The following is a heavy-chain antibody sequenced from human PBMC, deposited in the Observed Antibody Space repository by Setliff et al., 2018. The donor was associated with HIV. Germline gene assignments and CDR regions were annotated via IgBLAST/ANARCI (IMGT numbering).Heavy chain of an antibody. D-gene: IGHD3-22*01. J-gene: IGHJ4*02. CDR3: ARFAYYSDSGGYYHH. V-gene: IGHV4-61*09. CDR1: GGSISSGSYY. CDR2: IYTSGST. Sequence: TSETLSLTCFRRVSGGSISSGSYYWSWIRQPAGKGLEWIGHIYTSGSTNYNPSLKSRVTMSVDTSKNQFSLKLSSVTAADTAVYYCARFAYYSDSGGYYHHWGQGALVTVSS.